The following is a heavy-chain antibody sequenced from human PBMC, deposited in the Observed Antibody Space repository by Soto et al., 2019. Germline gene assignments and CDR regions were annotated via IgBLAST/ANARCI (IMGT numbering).Heavy chain of an antibody. V-gene: IGHV3-30*14. CDR3: TRMYYYGSSGPVGVAFDI. J-gene: IGHJ3*02. CDR2: ISYDGSIK. CDR1: GFTFSTYV. D-gene: IGHD3-22*01. Sequence: QVQLEESGGGVVQSGRSLRLACAASGFTFSTYVVHWVRQAPGKGLEWVAVISYDGSIKCYADSVKGRFSISRDNSKNMVSLQMSSLRAEDTAVYYCTRMYYYGSSGPVGVAFDIWGQGTMVTVSS.